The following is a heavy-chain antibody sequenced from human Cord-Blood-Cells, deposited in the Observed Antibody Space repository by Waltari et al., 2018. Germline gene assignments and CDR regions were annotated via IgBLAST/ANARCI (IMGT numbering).Heavy chain of an antibody. J-gene: IGHJ4*02. CDR1: GHDFTVYH. V-gene: IGHV1-2*04. CDR3: ARSASLGSLRYFDY. Sequence: QVTLVQAGAAVKKPGASVHVSSTASGHDFTVYHMHWLRHAPGQGLEWMGWINPNSGGTNYAQKFQGWVTMTRDTSISTAYMELSRLRSDDTAVYYCARSASLGSLRYFDYWGQGTLVTVSS. D-gene: IGHD3-16*01. CDR2: INPNSGGT.